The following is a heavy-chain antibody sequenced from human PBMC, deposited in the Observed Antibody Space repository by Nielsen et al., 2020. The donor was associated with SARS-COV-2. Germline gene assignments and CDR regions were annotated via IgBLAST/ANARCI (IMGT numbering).Heavy chain of an antibody. D-gene: IGHD2-2*01. CDR3: ARGDLVVVPSPILGLGPFFYYFYLDV. V-gene: IGHV4-4*02. CDR1: GGSFSSNDW. CDR2: VSHSGSI. Sequence: SETLSPTCAAPGGSFSSNDWWTWVRPSPGKGLEWLGEVSHSGSINYNPSLKSRVTLSMDKSKRQFSLRLTSVSAADTAVYFCARGDLVVVPSPILGLGPFFYYFYLDVWGKGTTVIVSS. J-gene: IGHJ6*03.